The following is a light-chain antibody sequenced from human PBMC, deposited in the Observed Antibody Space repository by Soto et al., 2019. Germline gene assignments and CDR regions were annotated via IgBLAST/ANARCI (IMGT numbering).Light chain of an antibody. CDR3: CSYAGRYSSV. CDR1: SSDVGTYNY. V-gene: IGLV2-11*01. Sequence: QSALTQPRSVSGSPGQSVTISCTGTSSDVGTYNYVSWYQQHPGKAPKLMIYDVSQRPSGVPDRFSGSKSGNTASLTISGLQAEDESDYYCCSYAGRYSSVFGGGTKLTV. CDR2: DVS. J-gene: IGLJ2*01.